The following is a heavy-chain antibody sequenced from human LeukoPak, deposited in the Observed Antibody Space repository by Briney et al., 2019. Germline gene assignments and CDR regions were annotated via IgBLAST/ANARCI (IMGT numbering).Heavy chain of an antibody. CDR2: INHSGST. Sequence: PSETLSLTCAVYGGSFSGYYWSWIRQHPRKGLEWIGEINHSGSTNYNPSLKSRVTISVDTSKNQFSLKLSSVTGADTAVYYCARATPETPRYDFWSGYYKLFFDYWGQGTLVTVSS. J-gene: IGHJ4*02. CDR1: GGSFSGYY. D-gene: IGHD3-3*01. V-gene: IGHV4-34*01. CDR3: ARATPETPRYDFWSGYYKLFFDY.